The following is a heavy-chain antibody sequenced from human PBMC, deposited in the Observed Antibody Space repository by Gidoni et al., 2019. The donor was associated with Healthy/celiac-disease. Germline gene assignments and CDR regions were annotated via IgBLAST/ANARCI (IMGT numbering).Heavy chain of an antibody. D-gene: IGHD3-22*01. V-gene: IGHV3-33*01. CDR1: GFTFSSYG. Sequence: QVQLVESGGGVVQPGRSLRLSCAASGFTFSSYGMHWVRQAPGKGLEWVAVIWYDGSNKYYADSVKGRFTISRDNSKNTLYLQMNSLRAEDTAVYYCARVGDSSGSFDYWGQGTLVTVSS. CDR2: IWYDGSNK. CDR3: ARVGDSSGSFDY. J-gene: IGHJ4*02.